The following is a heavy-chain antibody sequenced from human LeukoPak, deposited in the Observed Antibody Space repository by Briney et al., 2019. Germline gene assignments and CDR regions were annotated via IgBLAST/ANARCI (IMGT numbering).Heavy chain of an antibody. V-gene: IGHV3-74*01. Sequence: GGSLRLSCAASGFTFSSYWMHWVRQAPGKGLVWVSRINSDGSSTCYADSVKGRFTISRDNAKNTLYLQMNRLRAEDTAVYYCARDSYDILTGYLSIPFDYWGQGTLVTVSP. CDR1: GFTFSSYW. CDR3: ARDSYDILTGYLSIPFDY. CDR2: INSDGSST. D-gene: IGHD3-9*01. J-gene: IGHJ4*02.